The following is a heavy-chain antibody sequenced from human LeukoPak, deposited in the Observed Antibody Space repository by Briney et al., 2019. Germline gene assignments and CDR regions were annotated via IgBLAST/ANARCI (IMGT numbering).Heavy chain of an antibody. CDR2: IKQDESEK. Sequence: GGSLRLSCEASGFTFSSYDMNWVRQAPGKGLEWVANIKQDESEKYYVDSVKGRFSISRDNAKNSLYLQMNSLRAEDTAVYYCARHPYYYDSSGYAFDIWGQGTMVTVSS. CDR3: ARHPYYYDSSGYAFDI. CDR1: GFTFSSYD. V-gene: IGHV3-7*01. D-gene: IGHD3-22*01. J-gene: IGHJ3*02.